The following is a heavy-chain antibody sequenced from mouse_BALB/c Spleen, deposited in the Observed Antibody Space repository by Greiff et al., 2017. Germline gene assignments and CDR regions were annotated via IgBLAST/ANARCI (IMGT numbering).Heavy chain of an antibody. D-gene: IGHD1-1*01. CDR1: GFTFSSFG. J-gene: IGHJ4*01. V-gene: IGHV5-17*02. Sequence: EVQVVESGGGLVQPGGSRKLSCAASGFTFSSFGMHWVRQAPEKGLEWVAYISSGSSTIYYADTVKGRFTISRDNPKNTLFLQMTSLRSEDTAMYYCARYGTAGAMDYWGQGTSVTVSS. CDR3: ARYGTAGAMDY. CDR2: ISSGSSTI.